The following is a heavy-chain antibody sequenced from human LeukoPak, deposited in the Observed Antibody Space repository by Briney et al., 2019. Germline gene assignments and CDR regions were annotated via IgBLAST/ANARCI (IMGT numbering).Heavy chain of an antibody. V-gene: IGHV4-59*01. CDR2: IYYSGST. CDR3: ARWTFSLGYCSSTNCYTAFDI. Sequence: SETLSLTCTVSGGSISSYYWSWIRQPPGKGLEWIGYIYYSGSTNYNPSLKSRVTISVDTSKNQFSLKLSSVTAADTAVYYCARWTFSLGYCSSTNCYTAFDIWGQGTMVTVSS. CDR1: GGSISSYY. J-gene: IGHJ3*02. D-gene: IGHD2-2*02.